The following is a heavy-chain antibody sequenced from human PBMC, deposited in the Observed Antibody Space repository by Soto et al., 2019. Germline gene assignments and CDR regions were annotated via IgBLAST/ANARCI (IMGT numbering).Heavy chain of an antibody. Sequence: PGGSLRLSCAASGFTFNTYPMSWVRQTPGKGLEWVSAIGGGGFDTYYADSVKGRFIISRDNSKNTLYLQTNRLRAEDTAVYYCARHDDSSGYFTDFDYWGQGTLVTVS. CDR2: IGGGGFDT. D-gene: IGHD3-22*01. J-gene: IGHJ4*02. CDR3: ARHDDSSGYFTDFDY. CDR1: GFTFNTYP. V-gene: IGHV3-23*01.